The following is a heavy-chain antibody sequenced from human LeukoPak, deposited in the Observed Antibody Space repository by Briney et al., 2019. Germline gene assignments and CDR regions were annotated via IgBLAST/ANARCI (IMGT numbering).Heavy chain of an antibody. CDR3: ARDLGVGATELDY. CDR1: GGTFISYA. CDR2: IIPIFGTA. J-gene: IGHJ4*02. D-gene: IGHD1-26*01. Sequence: ASVKVSCKASGGTFISYAISWVRQAPGQGLEWMGGIIPIFGTANYAQKFQGRVTITADESTSTAYMELNSLRSEDTAVYYCARDLGVGATELDYWGQGTLVTVSS. V-gene: IGHV1-69*01.